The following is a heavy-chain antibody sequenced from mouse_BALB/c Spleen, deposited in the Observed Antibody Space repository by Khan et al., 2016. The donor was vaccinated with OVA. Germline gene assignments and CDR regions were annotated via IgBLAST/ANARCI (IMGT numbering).Heavy chain of an antibody. CDR2: ISSGSTYT. V-gene: IGHV5-6-4*01. J-gene: IGHJ1*01. CDR3: IRDCNYAHWYFDV. D-gene: IGHD2-1*01. Sequence: EVELVESGGGLVNPGGSLKLSCAASGFSFSSYTMSWVRQTPEKRLEWVATISSGSTYTYYPDSVKGRFTISRDNAKNTLYLQMISLKSSDTAMWYCIRDCNYAHWYFDVWGAGTTVTVSS. CDR1: GFSFSSYT.